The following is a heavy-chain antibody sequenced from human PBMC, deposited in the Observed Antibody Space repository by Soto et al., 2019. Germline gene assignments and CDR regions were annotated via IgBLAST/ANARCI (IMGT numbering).Heavy chain of an antibody. CDR2: ISGKNGNT. V-gene: IGHV1-18*04. J-gene: IGHJ4*02. Sequence: QVHLVQSGGELKKPGASVKVSCKASGYSFSDFGITWVRQAPGQGLEWMGWISGKNGNTNYGQKVQGRVTLTAETSTSTAYMEMRALTSDDTGIYYCARSDYYEAAGTFENWGQGTPVTVSS. D-gene: IGHD4-17*01. CDR1: GYSFSDFG. CDR3: ARSDYYEAAGTFEN.